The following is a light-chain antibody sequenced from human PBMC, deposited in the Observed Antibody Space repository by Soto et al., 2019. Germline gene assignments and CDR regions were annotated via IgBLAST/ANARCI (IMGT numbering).Light chain of an antibody. J-gene: IGKJ5*01. CDR1: QSVSSN. CDR3: QQRSNRIT. Sequence: ELVLTQSPATLSLSPGEIATLSCRASQSVSSNLAWYQQKPGQAPRLLIYDASNRATGIPARFSGSGSGTDFTLTISSLEPEDFAVYYCQQRSNRITFGQGTRLEIK. V-gene: IGKV3-11*01. CDR2: DAS.